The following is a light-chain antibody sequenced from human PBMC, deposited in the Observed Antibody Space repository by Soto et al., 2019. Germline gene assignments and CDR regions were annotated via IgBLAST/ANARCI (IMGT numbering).Light chain of an antibody. Sequence: EIVLTQSPATLSLSPGERATLSCRASQSVGTYFAWYQQKPGQAPRLLIYDSSKRATGIPARFSGSGSGTDFTLTISSLEPEDCAVYYCQQRSDWPSTFGGGTKVEIK. CDR3: QQRSDWPST. CDR2: DSS. CDR1: QSVGTY. V-gene: IGKV3-11*01. J-gene: IGKJ4*01.